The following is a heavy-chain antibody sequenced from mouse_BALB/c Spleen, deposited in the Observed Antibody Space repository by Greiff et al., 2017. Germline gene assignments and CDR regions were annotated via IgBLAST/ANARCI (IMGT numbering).Heavy chain of an antibody. J-gene: IGHJ1*01. V-gene: IGHV1-54*01. D-gene: IGHD4-1*01. CDR3: ARPNWDWYFDV. Sequence: VQLQQSGAELVRPGTSVKVSCKASGYAFTNYLIEWVKQRPGQGLEWIGVINPGSGGTNYNEKFKGKATLTADKSSSTAYMQLSSLTSDDSAVYFCARPNWDWYFDVWGAGTTVTVSS. CDR2: INPGSGGT. CDR1: GYAFTNYL.